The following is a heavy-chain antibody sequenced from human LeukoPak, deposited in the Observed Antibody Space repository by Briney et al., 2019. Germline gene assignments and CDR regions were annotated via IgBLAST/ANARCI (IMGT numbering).Heavy chain of an antibody. D-gene: IGHD4-17*01. V-gene: IGHV3-21*01. Sequence: GGSLRLSCAASGFTFSSYSMNWVRQAPGKGLEWVSSISSSSSYIYYADSVKGRFTISRDNAKNSLYLQMNSLRAEDTAVYYCARGNSSYGDSGNEYYYYMDVWGKGTTVTVSS. CDR1: GFTFSSYS. CDR3: ARGNSSYGDSGNEYYYYMDV. CDR2: ISSSSSYI. J-gene: IGHJ6*03.